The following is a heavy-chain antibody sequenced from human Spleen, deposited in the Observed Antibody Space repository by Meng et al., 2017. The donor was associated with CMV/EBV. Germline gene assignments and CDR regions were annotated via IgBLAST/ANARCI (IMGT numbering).Heavy chain of an antibody. V-gene: IGHV3-23*01. Sequence: GESLKISCAASGFIFKNYAMTWVRQAPGKGLEWVSGISESGRDTYYADSVKGRFTISRDNSKNTLSLEMNILRAEDTAVYYCARMTRSAWYFDLWGRGTLVTVSS. J-gene: IGHJ2*01. D-gene: IGHD4-11*01. CDR3: ARMTRSAWYFDL. CDR2: ISESGRDT. CDR1: GFIFKNYA.